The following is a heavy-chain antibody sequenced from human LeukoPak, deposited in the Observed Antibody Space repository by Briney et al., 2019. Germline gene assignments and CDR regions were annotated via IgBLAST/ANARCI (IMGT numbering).Heavy chain of an antibody. CDR1: GYTFTTYY. CDR3: ARHQGAGEYPFDY. J-gene: IGHJ4*02. CDR2: INPSDGST. D-gene: IGHD3-16*01. V-gene: IGHV1-46*01. Sequence: ASVNVSCKASGYTFTTYYMHWVRQPPGQGLEWIGIINPSDGSTTYAHSLQGRVTMTRDTSTTTVYMELSSLRSEDAAVYYCARHQGAGEYPFDYWGQGTLVTVAS.